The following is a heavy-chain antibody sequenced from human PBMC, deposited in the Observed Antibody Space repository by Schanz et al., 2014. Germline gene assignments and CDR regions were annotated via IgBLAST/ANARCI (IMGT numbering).Heavy chain of an antibody. J-gene: IGHJ6*02. CDR1: GFTFSSYA. Sequence: EGQLLESGGGLIQPGGSLRLSCAASGFTFSSYAMSWVRQGPGKGLEWVSGISGSGGSTYYADSVKGRFTISRDNSKNTLYLQMNSLSADDTAVFYCAKGMGYCSGGTCYDYYYYGLDVWGQGTTVTVSS. CDR2: ISGSGGST. CDR3: AKGMGYCSGGTCYDYYYYGLDV. V-gene: IGHV3-23*01. D-gene: IGHD2-15*01.